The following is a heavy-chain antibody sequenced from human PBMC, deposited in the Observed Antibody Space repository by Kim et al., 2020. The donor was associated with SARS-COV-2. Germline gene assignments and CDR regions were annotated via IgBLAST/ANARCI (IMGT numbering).Heavy chain of an antibody. Sequence: SYPQKCQGRVTMTWDTSTSTVYMELSSLRSEDTAVYYCAREGPNTYYFDYWGQGTLVTVSS. V-gene: IGHV1-46*01. CDR3: AREGPNTYYFDY. J-gene: IGHJ4*02. D-gene: IGHD3-16*01.